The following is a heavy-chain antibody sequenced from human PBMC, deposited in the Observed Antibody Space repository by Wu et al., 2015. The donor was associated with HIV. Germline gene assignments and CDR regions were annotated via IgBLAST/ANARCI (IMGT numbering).Heavy chain of an antibody. V-gene: IGHV1-2*02. CDR3: ARNNYDILTGSDWFDP. CDR1: GYTFTGYY. D-gene: IGHD3-9*01. CDR2: INPNSGGT. J-gene: IGHJ5*02. Sequence: QVQLVQSGAEVKKPGASVKVSCKASGYTFTGYYMHWVRQAPGQGLEWMGWINPNSGGTNYAQKFQGRVTMTRDTSISTAYTELSRLRSDDTAVYYCARNNYDILTGSDWFDPWGQGTLVTVSS.